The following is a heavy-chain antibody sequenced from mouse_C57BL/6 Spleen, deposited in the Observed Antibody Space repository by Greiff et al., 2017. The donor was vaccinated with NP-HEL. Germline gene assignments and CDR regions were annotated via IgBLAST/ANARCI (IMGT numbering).Heavy chain of an antibody. CDR1: GYAFSSSW. V-gene: IGHV1-82*01. Sequence: LQESGPELVKPGASVKISCKASGYAFSSSWMNWVKQRPGKGLEWIGRIYPGDGDTNYNGKFKGKATLTADKSSSTAYMQLSSLTSEDSAVYFCARTGTDYFDYWGQGTTRTVSA. CDR2: IYPGDGDT. J-gene: IGHJ2*01. D-gene: IGHD4-1*01. CDR3: ARTGTDYFDY.